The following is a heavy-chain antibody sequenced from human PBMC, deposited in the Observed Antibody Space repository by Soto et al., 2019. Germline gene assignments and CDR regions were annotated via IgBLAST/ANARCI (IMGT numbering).Heavy chain of an antibody. CDR3: AKPSHTTSSALFDS. Sequence: ESGGVVVQPGGSLRLSCAASGFTFDDSTMHWVRQAPGRGLEWVSLITWDGGSTHYADSVKGRFTVSRDNSKNSLYLQMNSLRSEDTALYYCAKPSHTTSSALFDSWGQGTLVTVSS. CDR1: GFTFDDST. CDR2: ITWDGGST. J-gene: IGHJ4*02. D-gene: IGHD6-6*01. V-gene: IGHV3-43*01.